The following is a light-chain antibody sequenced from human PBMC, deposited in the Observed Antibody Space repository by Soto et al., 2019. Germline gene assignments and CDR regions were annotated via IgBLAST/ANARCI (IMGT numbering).Light chain of an antibody. J-gene: IGKJ4*01. CDR3: QQYGSSPLT. Sequence: IVMTQSPATLSVSPGERATLSCLASQSVSSNLAWYQQKPGQSPRLLIYGASSRATGITDRFSGSGSGTDFTLTISRLEPEDFAVYYCQQYGSSPLTFGEGTKVDNK. CDR1: QSVSSN. CDR2: GAS. V-gene: IGKV3-20*01.